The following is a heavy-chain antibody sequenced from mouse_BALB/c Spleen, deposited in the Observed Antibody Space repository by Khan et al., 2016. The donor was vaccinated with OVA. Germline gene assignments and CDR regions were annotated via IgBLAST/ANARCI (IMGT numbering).Heavy chain of an antibody. CDR2: IYPGDGNT. V-gene: IGHV1-82*01. D-gene: IGHD2-13*01. J-gene: IGHJ4*01. CDR3: AREDEDYWAMDV. Sequence: QVQLKQSGPELVKPGASVKISCKASVYAFSSSWMNWVKQRPGQGLEWIGRIYPGDGNTNYNGKFKGKATLTADKSSSTAYMQLSSLTSVDSAVNFCAREDEDYWAMDVWGQGASGTGAS. CDR1: VYAFSSSW.